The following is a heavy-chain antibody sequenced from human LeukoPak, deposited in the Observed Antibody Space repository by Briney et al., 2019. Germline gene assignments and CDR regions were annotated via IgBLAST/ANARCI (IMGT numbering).Heavy chain of an antibody. D-gene: IGHD6-6*01. CDR2: IRNSGSTT. Sequence: QPGGSLRLSCAASGFTFSNYAMTWVRQAPGKGLEWVSYIRNSGSTTYYADSVKGRFTISRDNSKNTLYLQMNSRGAEDTAVYYCAKDIAARRYYFDYWGQGTLVPVSS. V-gene: IGHV3-23*01. CDR1: GFTFSNYA. CDR3: AKDIAARRYYFDY. J-gene: IGHJ4*02.